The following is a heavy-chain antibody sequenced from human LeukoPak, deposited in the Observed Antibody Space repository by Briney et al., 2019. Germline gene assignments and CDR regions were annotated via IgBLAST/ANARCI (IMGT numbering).Heavy chain of an antibody. CDR2: ISASSSYT. CDR3: ARGGTMYYGSGNFDY. CDR1: GIPFSDYY. J-gene: IGHJ4*02. V-gene: IGHV3-11*05. Sequence: GGSLRLSCVVSGIPFSDYYMNWIRQTPEKGLEWISYISASSSYTDYADSVKGRFTISRDNSKNTLYLQMNSLRAEDTAVYSCARGGTMYYGSGNFDYWGQGTLVTVSS. D-gene: IGHD3-10*01.